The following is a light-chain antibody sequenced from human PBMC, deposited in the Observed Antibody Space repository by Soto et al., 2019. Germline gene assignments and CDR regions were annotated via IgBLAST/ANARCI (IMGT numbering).Light chain of an antibody. CDR3: QSYDSSLSGWV. V-gene: IGLV1-40*01. J-gene: IGLJ3*02. Sequence: QHVLTQPPSVSGAPGQRVTISCTGSSINIGAGYDVHWYQQLPGTAPKLLIYGNSNRPSGVPDRFSGSKSGTSASLAITGLQAEDEADYYCQSYDSSLSGWVFGGGTKLTAL. CDR2: GNS. CDR1: SINIGAGYD.